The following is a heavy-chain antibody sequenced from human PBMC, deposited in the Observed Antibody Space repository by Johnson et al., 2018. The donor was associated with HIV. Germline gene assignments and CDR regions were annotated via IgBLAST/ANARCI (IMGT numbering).Heavy chain of an antibody. CDR2: IATRAEAI. CDR3: ARDQAIFGVVLASDAFDI. V-gene: IGHV3-48*03. J-gene: IGHJ3*02. D-gene: IGHD3-3*01. CDR1: GFAFGNYE. Sequence: VQLVESGGALVQPGGSLTLSCSGSGFAFGNYEMNWVRQAPGKGLEWVSYIATRAEAIHYADSVKGRFTISRDNSKNSLYLQMHTLRAEDTAVYYCARDQAIFGVVLASDAFDIWGQGTMVTVSS.